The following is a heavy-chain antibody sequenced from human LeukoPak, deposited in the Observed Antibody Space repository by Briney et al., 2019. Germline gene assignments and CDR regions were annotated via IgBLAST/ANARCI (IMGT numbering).Heavy chain of an antibody. CDR3: ARDLLVGAMDY. J-gene: IGHJ4*02. D-gene: IGHD1-26*01. CDR2: ISWNSGSI. Sequence: GGSLRLSCAASGFTFDDYAMHWVRQAPGKGLEWVSGISWNSGSIGYADSVEGRFTISRDNAKNSLYLQMNSLRAEDTAVYYCARDLLVGAMDYWGQGTLVTVSS. CDR1: GFTFDDYA. V-gene: IGHV3-9*01.